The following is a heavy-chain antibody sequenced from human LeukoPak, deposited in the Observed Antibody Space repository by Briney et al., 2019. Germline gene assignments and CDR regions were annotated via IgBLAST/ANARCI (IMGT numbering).Heavy chain of an antibody. D-gene: IGHD3-22*01. CDR2: FDPEDGET. Sequence: ASVKVSCKVSGYTLTELSMHWVRQAPGKGLEWMGGFDPEDGETIYAQKFQGRVTMTEDTSTDTAYMELSSLRSEDTAVYYCATGLGRYGSGYYGEYFQHWGQGTLVTVSS. J-gene: IGHJ1*01. CDR1: GYTLTELS. CDR3: ATGLGRYGSGYYGEYFQH. V-gene: IGHV1-24*01.